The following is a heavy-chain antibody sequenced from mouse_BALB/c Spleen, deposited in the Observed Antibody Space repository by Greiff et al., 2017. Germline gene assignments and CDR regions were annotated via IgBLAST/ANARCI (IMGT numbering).Heavy chain of an antibody. CDR1: GFTFSSFG. J-gene: IGHJ4*01. CDR2: ISSGSSTI. D-gene: IGHD2-3*01. V-gene: IGHV5-17*02. CDR3: ARSDGYYPHYAMDY. Sequence: DVHLVESGGGLVQPGGSRKLSCAASGFTFSSFGMHWVRQAPEKGLEWVAYISSGSSTIYYADTVKGRFTISRDNPKNTLFLQMTSLRSEDTAMYYCARSDGYYPHYAMDYWGQGTSVTVSS.